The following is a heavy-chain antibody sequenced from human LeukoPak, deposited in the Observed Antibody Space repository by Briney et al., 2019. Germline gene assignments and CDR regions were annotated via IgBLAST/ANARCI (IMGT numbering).Heavy chain of an antibody. CDR1: GLSFSDSY. CDR3: STGPRSLIY. Sequence: GGSLRLSCVVSGLSFSDSYMTWIRQTPGMGLESLAYISGSGHDIYYADSVKGRFTISRDNAKNSLYLQMNSLRPEDTVLYYCSTGPRSLIYWGHGTLVTVSS. V-gene: IGHV3-11*01. CDR2: ISGSGHDI. J-gene: IGHJ4*01.